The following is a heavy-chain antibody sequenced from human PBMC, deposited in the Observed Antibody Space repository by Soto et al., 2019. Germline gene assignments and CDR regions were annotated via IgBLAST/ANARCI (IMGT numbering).Heavy chain of an antibody. CDR3: ASGYARIDY. D-gene: IGHD6-6*01. J-gene: IGHJ4*02. V-gene: IGHV4-30-2*01. Sequence: QLQLQESGSVLVKPSQTLSLTCAVSGGSISSGGYSWSWIRQTPGKGLEWIGYIYHSGSTYYNPSLKSRVTISVDRSKNQFSLKLSSVTAADTAVYYCASGYARIDYWGQGTLVTVSS. CDR1: GGSISSGGYS. CDR2: IYHSGST.